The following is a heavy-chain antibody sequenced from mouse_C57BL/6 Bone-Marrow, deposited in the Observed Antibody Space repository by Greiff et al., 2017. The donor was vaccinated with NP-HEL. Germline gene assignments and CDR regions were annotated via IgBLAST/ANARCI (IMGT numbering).Heavy chain of an antibody. CDR3: ARDESKRDLYFDY. CDR1: GFTFSSYA. J-gene: IGHJ2*01. CDR2: ISDGGSYT. D-gene: IGHD1-3*01. V-gene: IGHV5-4*01. Sequence: EVHLVESGGGLVKPGGSLKLSCAASGFTFSSYAMSWVRQTPEKRLEWVATISDGGSYTYYPDNVKGRFTISRDNAKNNLYLQMSHLKSEDTAMYYCARDESKRDLYFDYWGQGTTLTVSS.